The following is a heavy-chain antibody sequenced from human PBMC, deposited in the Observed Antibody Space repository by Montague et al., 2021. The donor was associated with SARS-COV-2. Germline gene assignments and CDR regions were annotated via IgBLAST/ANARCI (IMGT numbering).Heavy chain of an antibody. V-gene: IGHV2-5*02. CDR1: GFSLINNGVG. CDR2: IYWDGDQ. J-gene: IGHJ4*02. CDR3: AHKNSGWPIEFAN. D-gene: IGHD6-19*01. Sequence: PALVKPTQTLTLTCTFSGFSLINNGVGVGWIRQPPGKALEWLALIYWDGDQRYSPSLKTRLTITKDTSKNRVVLTMTNMDPVDTATYFCAHKNSGWPIEFANWGQGALVTVSS.